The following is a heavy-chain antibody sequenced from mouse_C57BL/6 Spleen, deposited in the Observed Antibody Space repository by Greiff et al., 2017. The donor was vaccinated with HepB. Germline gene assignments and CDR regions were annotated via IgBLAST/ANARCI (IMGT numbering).Heavy chain of an antibody. V-gene: IGHV1-50*01. CDR1: GYTFTSYW. J-gene: IGHJ2*01. CDR2: NDPSDSYT. Sequence: QVQLQQPGAELVKPGASVKLSCKASGYTFTSYWMQWVKQRPGQGLEWIGENDPSDSYTNYNQKFKGKATLTVDTSSSTAYMQLSSLTSEDSAVYYCARNGKGGKNYFDYWGQGTTLTVSS. D-gene: IGHD4-1*01. CDR3: ARNGKGGKNYFDY.